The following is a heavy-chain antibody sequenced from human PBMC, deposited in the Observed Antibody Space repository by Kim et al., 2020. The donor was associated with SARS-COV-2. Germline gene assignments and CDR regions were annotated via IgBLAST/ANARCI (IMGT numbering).Heavy chain of an antibody. CDR3: ARDVRWLEDYYYYYYGMDV. D-gene: IGHD5-12*01. V-gene: IGHV4-4*02. Sequence: SRVTISVDKSKNQFSLKLSSVTAADTAVYYCARDVRWLEDYYYYYYGMDVWGQGTTVTVSS. J-gene: IGHJ6*02.